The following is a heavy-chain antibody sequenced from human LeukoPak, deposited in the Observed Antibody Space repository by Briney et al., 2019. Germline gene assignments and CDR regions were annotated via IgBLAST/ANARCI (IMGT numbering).Heavy chain of an antibody. D-gene: IGHD6-13*01. Sequence: ASVKFSCKASVYTFTSYDINWVRQATGQGLEWMGWMNPNSGNTGYAQKFQGRVTMTRNTSISTAYMELSSLRSEDTAVYYCARVTGYSSSWYAGDYYYYMDVWGKGTTVTVSS. V-gene: IGHV1-8*01. CDR1: VYTFTSYD. CDR2: MNPNSGNT. J-gene: IGHJ6*03. CDR3: ARVTGYSSSWYAGDYYYYMDV.